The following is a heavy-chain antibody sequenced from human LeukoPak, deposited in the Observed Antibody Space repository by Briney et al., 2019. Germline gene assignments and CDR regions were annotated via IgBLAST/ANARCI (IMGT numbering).Heavy chain of an antibody. D-gene: IGHD5-18*01. J-gene: IGHJ4*02. CDR2: INQGGSEK. CDR3: ARDETALDS. CDR1: EFTFSSYW. Sequence: GGPLRLSCAASEFTFSSYWTSWVRQAPEKGVEWVANINQGGSEKYYVDSVKGRFTISRDNAKHSLYLQMNSLRAEDTAVYYCARDETALDSWGQGTQVTVSS. V-gene: IGHV3-7*01.